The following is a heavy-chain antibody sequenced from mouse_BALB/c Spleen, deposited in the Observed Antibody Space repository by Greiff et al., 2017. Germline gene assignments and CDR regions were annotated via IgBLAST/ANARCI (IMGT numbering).Heavy chain of an antibody. V-gene: IGHV5-9-4*01. D-gene: IGHD1-1*01. CDR3: ARRLTKYFDV. CDR2: ISSGGSYT. CDR1: GFTFSSYA. J-gene: IGHJ1*01. Sequence: DVMLVESGGGLVKPGGSLKLSCAASGFTFSSYAMSWVRQSPEKRLEWVAEISSGGSYTYYPDTVTGRFTISRDNAKNTLYLEMSSLRSEDTAMYYCARRLTKYFDVWGAGTTVTVSS.